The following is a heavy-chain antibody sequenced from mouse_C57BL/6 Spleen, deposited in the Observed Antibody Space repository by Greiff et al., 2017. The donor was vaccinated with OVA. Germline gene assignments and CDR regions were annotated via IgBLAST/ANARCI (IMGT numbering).Heavy chain of an antibody. J-gene: IGHJ4*01. D-gene: IGHD2-4*01. V-gene: IGHV1-59*01. CDR1: GYTFTSYW. CDR3: ALRDYEGAYAMDY. Sequence: QVQLQQPGAELVRPGTSVKLSCKASGYTFTSYWMHWVKQRPGQGLEWIGVIDPSDSYTNYNQQFKGKATLTVDTSSSPAYLQLSSLTSEDSAVYYCALRDYEGAYAMDYWGQGTSVPVSS. CDR2: IDPSDSYT.